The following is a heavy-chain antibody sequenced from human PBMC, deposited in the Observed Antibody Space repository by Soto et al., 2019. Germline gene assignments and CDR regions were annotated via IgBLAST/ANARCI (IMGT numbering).Heavy chain of an antibody. D-gene: IGHD3-9*01. Sequence: GGSLRLSCAASGFTFSSYAMSWVRQAPGKGLEWVSAISGSGGSTYYADSVKGRFTISRDNSKNTLYLQMNSLRAEDTAVYYCAKDVLRYFDWFNAFDIWGQGTMVTVSS. CDR3: AKDVLRYFDWFNAFDI. J-gene: IGHJ3*02. CDR1: GFTFSSYA. CDR2: ISGSGGST. V-gene: IGHV3-23*01.